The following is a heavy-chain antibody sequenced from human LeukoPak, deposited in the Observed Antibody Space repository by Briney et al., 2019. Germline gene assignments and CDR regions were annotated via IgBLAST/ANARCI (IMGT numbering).Heavy chain of an antibody. J-gene: IGHJ6*02. CDR1: GGSIGGYY. CDR2: IYYTGIT. D-gene: IGHD2-2*01. Sequence: SETLSLTCTVSGGSIGGYYWSWIRQSPGKGLEWIAYIYYTGITDYNPSLKSRVTISVDTSKNQFSLNLTSVTAADTAVYYCARGRIVVIPAARDAYYGMDVWGQGTTVTVSS. V-gene: IGHV4-59*01. CDR3: ARGRIVVIPAARDAYYGMDV.